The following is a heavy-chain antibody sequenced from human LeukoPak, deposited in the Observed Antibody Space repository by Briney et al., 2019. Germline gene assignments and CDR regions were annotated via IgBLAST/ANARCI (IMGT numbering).Heavy chain of an antibody. D-gene: IGHD1-26*01. Sequence: SETLSLTCAVYGGSFSGYYWSWIRQPPGKGLEWIGEINHSGSTNYNPSLKSRVTISVDTSKNQFSLNLISVTAADTAVYYCASLVVGASFFDYWGQGTLVTVSS. CDR2: INHSGST. J-gene: IGHJ4*02. V-gene: IGHV4-34*01. CDR1: GGSFSGYY. CDR3: ASLVVGASFFDY.